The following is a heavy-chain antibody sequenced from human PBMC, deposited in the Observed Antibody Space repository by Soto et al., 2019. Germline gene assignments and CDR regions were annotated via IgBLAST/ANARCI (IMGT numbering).Heavy chain of an antibody. J-gene: IGHJ6*02. Sequence: VASVKVSCKASGYSFTDYHIHWVRQAPGQGLEWLGRINPKSGGTSTAQKFQGWVTMTTDTSISKASMELTRLTSDDTAIYYCARGDSTDCSNGVCSFFYNHDMDVWGQGTTVTVSS. CDR3: ARGDSTDCSNGVCSFFYNHDMDV. D-gene: IGHD2-8*01. CDR2: INPKSGGT. V-gene: IGHV1-2*04. CDR1: GYSFTDYH.